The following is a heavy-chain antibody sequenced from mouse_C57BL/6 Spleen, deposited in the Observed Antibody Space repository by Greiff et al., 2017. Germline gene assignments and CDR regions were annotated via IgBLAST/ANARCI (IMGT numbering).Heavy chain of an antibody. CDR3: ARKPGKDYYYAMDY. D-gene: IGHD4-1*01. V-gene: IGHV2-9-1*01. Sequence: VKLMESGPGLVAPSQSLSITCTVSGFSLTSYAISWVRQPPGKGLEWLGVIWTGGGTNYNSALKSRLSISKDNSKSQVFLKMNSLQTDDTARYYCARKPGKDYYYAMDYWGQGTSVTVSS. J-gene: IGHJ4*01. CDR1: GFSLTSYA. CDR2: IWTGGGT.